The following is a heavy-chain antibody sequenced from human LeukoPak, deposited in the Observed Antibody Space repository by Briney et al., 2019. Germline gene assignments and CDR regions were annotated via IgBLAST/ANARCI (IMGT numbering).Heavy chain of an antibody. V-gene: IGHV4-61*02. D-gene: IGHD5-24*01. CDR3: ARGWVEMTAIGAFDI. J-gene: IGHJ3*02. CDR1: GGTINSGDHF. CDR2: IYTTGST. Sequence: SETLSLTCTVSGGTINSGDHFWNWVRQPAGKGLEWIGRIYTTGSTNYNPSLKSRVTMSVDTSENQISLKLTSVTAADTAVYYCARGWVEMTAIGAFDIWGQGTMVTVSS.